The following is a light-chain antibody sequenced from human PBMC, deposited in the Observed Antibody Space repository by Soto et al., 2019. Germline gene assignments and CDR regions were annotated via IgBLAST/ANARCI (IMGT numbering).Light chain of an antibody. Sequence: EIMLTQSPGPLSLSPGERATLSCRPSQSVSSSYLAWYQQKPGQAPRLLIYNASSRATGIPDRFSGSGSGTDFTLTISRLEPEDFAVYYCQQYGNSRGTFGQGTKVDIK. CDR3: QQYGNSRGT. CDR1: QSVSSSY. J-gene: IGKJ1*01. V-gene: IGKV3-20*01. CDR2: NAS.